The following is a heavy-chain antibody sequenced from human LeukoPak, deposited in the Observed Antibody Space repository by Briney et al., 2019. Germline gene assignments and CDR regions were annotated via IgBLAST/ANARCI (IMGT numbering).Heavy chain of an antibody. V-gene: IGHV4-61*01. CDR3: AKDHDSSGYYYY. CDR2: IYYSGST. J-gene: IGHJ4*02. D-gene: IGHD3-22*01. Sequence: SETLSLTCTVSGGSVSSGSYYWSWIRQPPGKGLEWIGYIYYSGSTNYNPSLKSRVTISVDTSKNQFSLKLSSVTAADTAVYYCAKDHDSSGYYYYWGQGTLVTVSS. CDR1: GGSVSSGSYY.